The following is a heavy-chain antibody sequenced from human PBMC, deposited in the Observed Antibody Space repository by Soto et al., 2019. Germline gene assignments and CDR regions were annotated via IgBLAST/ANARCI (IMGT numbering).Heavy chain of an antibody. CDR3: ARLSITMVRGVIHT. Sequence: LSLTCTVSGGSISSGGYYWSWIRQHPGKGLKWIGYIYYSGSTYYNPSLKSRVTISVDTSKNQFSLKLSSVTAADTAVYYCARLSITMVRGVIHTWGQGTLVTVSS. D-gene: IGHD3-10*01. CDR2: IYYSGST. V-gene: IGHV4-31*03. CDR1: GGSISSGGYY. J-gene: IGHJ5*02.